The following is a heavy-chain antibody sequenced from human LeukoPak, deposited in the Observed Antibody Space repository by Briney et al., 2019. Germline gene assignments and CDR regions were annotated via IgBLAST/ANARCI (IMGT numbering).Heavy chain of an antibody. D-gene: IGHD3-3*01. CDR2: INAGNGNT. Sequence: ASVKVSFKSSGCTFTSYAIHVVRQAPAQRLEGMGWINAGNGNTKYSQKFQGRVTITRDTSASTAYMELSSLRSEDTAVYYCARGHFGVVIILGYWGQGTLVTVSS. J-gene: IGHJ4*02. CDR1: GCTFTSYA. CDR3: ARGHFGVVIILGY. V-gene: IGHV1-3*01.